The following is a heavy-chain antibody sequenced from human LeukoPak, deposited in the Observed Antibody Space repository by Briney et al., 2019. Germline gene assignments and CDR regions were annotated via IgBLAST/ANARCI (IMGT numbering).Heavy chain of an antibody. J-gene: IGHJ3*02. D-gene: IGHD3-3*01. CDR2: IYTSGST. V-gene: IGHV4-61*02. Sequence: SQTLSLTCTVSGGAISSGSYYWSWIRQPAGKGLEWIGRIYTSGSTNYNPSLKSRVTISVDTSKNQFSLKLSSVTAADTAVYYCARAVFYYDFWSGYGDAFDIWGQGTMVTVSS. CDR1: GGAISSGSYY. CDR3: ARAVFYYDFWSGYGDAFDI.